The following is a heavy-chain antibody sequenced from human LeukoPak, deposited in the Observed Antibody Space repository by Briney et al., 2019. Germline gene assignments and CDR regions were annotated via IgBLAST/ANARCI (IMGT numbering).Heavy chain of an antibody. CDR1: GFTVSSRY. CDR2: IYTGGST. J-gene: IGHJ4*02. V-gene: IGHV3-66*01. CDR3: VRDSYGTS. D-gene: IGHD3-16*01. Sequence: GGSLRLSCAVSGFTVSSRYMSRVRQAPGKGLEWVSIIYTGGSTYYADSVKGRFTISRDNSKNTLYLQINSLRDDDTAVYYCVRDSYGTSWGQGTLVTVSS.